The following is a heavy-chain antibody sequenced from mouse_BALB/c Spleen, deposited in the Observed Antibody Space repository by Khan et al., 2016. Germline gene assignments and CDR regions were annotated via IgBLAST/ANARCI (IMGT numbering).Heavy chain of an antibody. V-gene: IGHV1-4*02. CDR1: GYTFTSYT. Sequence: QVQLQQSAAELARPGASVKMSYKASGYTFTSYTMHWVKQRPGQGLEWIGYINPSSGYTEYNQKFKDKTTLTADKSSSTASMQLSSLTSEDSAVYYCARLRLRRETFAYWGQGTLVTVSA. CDR3: ARLRLRRETFAY. CDR2: INPSSGYT. J-gene: IGHJ3*01. D-gene: IGHD2-4*01.